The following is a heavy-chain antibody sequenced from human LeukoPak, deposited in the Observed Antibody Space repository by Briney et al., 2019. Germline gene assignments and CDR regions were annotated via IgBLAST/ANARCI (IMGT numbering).Heavy chain of an antibody. J-gene: IGHJ4*02. CDR2: IYYSGST. CDR3: AREILYDSTGYYL. Sequence: SETLSLTCTVSGASISTNSYYWGWIRQPPGKGLEWIGSIYYSGSTYYNPSLKSRVTISIDTSKNQFSLRLRSVTAADTAVYYCAREILYDSTGYYLWGQGTVVTVSS. CDR1: GASISTNSYY. V-gene: IGHV4-39*07. D-gene: IGHD3-22*01.